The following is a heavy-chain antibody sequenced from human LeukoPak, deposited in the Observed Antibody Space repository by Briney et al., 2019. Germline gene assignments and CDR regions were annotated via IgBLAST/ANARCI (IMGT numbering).Heavy chain of an antibody. CDR2: IIPIFGTA. CDR3: ARGPRVGATLY. J-gene: IGHJ4*02. V-gene: IGHV1-69*13. CDR1: GGTFSSYA. D-gene: IGHD1-26*01. Sequence: VASVKVSCKASGGTFSSYAISWVRQAPGQGLEWMGGIIPIFGTANYAQKFQGRVTITADESTSTAYMELSSLRSEDTAVYYCARGPRVGATLYWGQGTLVTVSS.